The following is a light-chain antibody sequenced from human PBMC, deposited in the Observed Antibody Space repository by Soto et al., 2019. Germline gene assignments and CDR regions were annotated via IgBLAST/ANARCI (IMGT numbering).Light chain of an antibody. CDR3: HQYGSSPLT. V-gene: IGKV3-20*01. J-gene: IGKJ4*01. Sequence: EIVLTQSPGTLSLSPGETATLSCRASETVDTSSLGWYQQKPGRAPSLLIYSASRRATGIPDRFDARGSATDFTLTIRRLEPEDFAVYYCHQYGSSPLTFGGGTKVEI. CDR1: ETVDTSS. CDR2: SAS.